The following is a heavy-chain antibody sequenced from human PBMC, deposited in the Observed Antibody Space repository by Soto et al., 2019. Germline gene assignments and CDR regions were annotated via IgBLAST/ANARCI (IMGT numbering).Heavy chain of an antibody. CDR2: VYYSGSS. CDR1: GDSISGGASF. J-gene: IGHJ5*02. CDR3: AKLSCTSSTCYFPGWFDP. V-gene: IGHV4-31*03. Sequence: QVQLQESGPGLVKPSETLSLTCTVSGDSISGGASFCSWIRQPPGKGLEWIANVYYSGSSYYNPSLKSRLTKSVDTTKNQFSLQLKSMTAADTAVYYCAKLSCTSSTCYFPGWFDPWGQGTLVTVSS. D-gene: IGHD2-2*01.